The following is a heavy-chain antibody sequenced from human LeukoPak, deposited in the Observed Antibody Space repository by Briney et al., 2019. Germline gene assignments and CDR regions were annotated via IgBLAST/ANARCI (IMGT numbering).Heavy chain of an antibody. V-gene: IGHV3-33*01. CDR2: ISYDGSNK. J-gene: IGHJ4*02. D-gene: IGHD2-2*01. Sequence: GGSLRLSCAASGFTLSSYGMQWVRQAPGKGLEWVAFISYDGSNKYYADSVKGRFTISRDTSKSTLYLQMNSLKADDTAVYYCARDDCSITSCYGYWGQGTLVIVSS. CDR3: ARDDCSITSCYGY. CDR1: GFTLSSYG.